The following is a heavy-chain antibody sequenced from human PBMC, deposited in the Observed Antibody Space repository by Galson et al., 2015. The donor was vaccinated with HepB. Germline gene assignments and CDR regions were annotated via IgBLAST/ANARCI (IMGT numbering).Heavy chain of an antibody. J-gene: IGHJ4*02. CDR2: IKYDGSEK. Sequence: SLRLSCAASGFTFSTHWMTWVRQAPGKGLEWVANIKYDGSEKYYLESVKGRFTISKDNAENLLYLQMNSLRGEDTAVYYCAKPLIGTPGTWNVDYWGLGTLVTVSS. D-gene: IGHD6-13*01. V-gene: IGHV3-7*03. CDR3: AKPLIGTPGTWNVDY. CDR1: GFTFSTHW.